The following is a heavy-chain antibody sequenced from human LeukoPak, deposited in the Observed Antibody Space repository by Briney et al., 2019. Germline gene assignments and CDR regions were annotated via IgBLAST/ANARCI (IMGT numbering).Heavy chain of an antibody. J-gene: IGHJ3*02. CDR1: GFTFSSYA. CDR3: AKDRSSFEELGYDAFDI. Sequence: GGSLRLSCAASGFTFSSYAMSWVRQAPGKGLEWVSAISGSGGSTYYADSVKGRFTISRDNSKNTLYLQMNSLRAEDTAVYYCAKDRSSFEELGYDAFDIWGQGTMVTVSS. D-gene: IGHD3-10*01. V-gene: IGHV3-23*01. CDR2: ISGSGGST.